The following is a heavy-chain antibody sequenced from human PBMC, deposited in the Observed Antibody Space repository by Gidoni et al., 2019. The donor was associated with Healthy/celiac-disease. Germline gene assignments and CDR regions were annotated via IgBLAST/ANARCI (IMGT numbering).Heavy chain of an antibody. J-gene: IGHJ5*02. Sequence: QLQLLQSGAEVKKPGASVKVSCKASGYTFTSYGFSRVRQATGQGLAWMGWISAYKGNKNYAEKIQGRVTMTTDTTRRTGYMELRILRTDETAVYYCARDYSNYLYNRFDAWGQGTLVTVSS. CDR1: GYTFTSYG. D-gene: IGHD4-4*01. CDR3: ARDYSNYLYNRFDA. CDR2: ISAYKGNK. V-gene: IGHV1-18*01.